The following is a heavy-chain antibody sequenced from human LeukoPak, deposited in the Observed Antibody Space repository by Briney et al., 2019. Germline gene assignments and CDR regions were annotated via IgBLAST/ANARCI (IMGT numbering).Heavy chain of an antibody. V-gene: IGHV3-21*01. D-gene: IGHD2-15*01. Sequence: GGSLRLSCAASGFTFSSYSMNWVRQVPGKGLEWVSSISSSSSYIYYADSVKGRFTISRDNARNTLYLQMNSLRAEDTAVYYCARGGPIYCSGDSCYPGDYWGQGTLVTVSS. J-gene: IGHJ4*02. CDR2: ISSSSSYI. CDR1: GFTFSSYS. CDR3: ARGGPIYCSGDSCYPGDY.